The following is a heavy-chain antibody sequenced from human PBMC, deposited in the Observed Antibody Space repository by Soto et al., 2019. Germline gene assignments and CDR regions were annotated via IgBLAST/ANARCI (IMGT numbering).Heavy chain of an antibody. CDR3: ARDLGGPVGPARDGKAFDY. D-gene: IGHD1-26*01. V-gene: IGHV1-69*04. J-gene: IGHJ4*02. Sequence: GASVKVSCKASGGTFSSYTISWVRQAPGQGLEWMGRIIPILGIANYAQKFQGRVTITADKSTSTAYMELSSLRSEDTAVYYCARDLGGPVGPARDGKAFDYWGQGTLVTVSS. CDR1: GGTFSSYT. CDR2: IIPILGIA.